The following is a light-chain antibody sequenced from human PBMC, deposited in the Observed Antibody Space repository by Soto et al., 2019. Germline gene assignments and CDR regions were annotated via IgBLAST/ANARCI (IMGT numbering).Light chain of an antibody. CDR1: HTLLSTSNSKNY. J-gene: IGKJ4*02. Sequence: DIVMTQSPDSLTASLGERATVTCKSSHTLLSTSNSKNYLAWYQQKQGHPPKLLIYWASTRHSGVPDRFRGSGSGTVFTLTIDNLQPEDAAVYDCQQYSNSPRTFGRGTKVEVK. CDR2: WAS. V-gene: IGKV4-1*01. CDR3: QQYSNSPRT.